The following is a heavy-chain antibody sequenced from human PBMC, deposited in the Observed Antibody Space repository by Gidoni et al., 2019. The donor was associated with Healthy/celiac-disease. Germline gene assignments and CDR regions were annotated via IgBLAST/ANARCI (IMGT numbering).Heavy chain of an antibody. V-gene: IGHV4-4*02. J-gene: IGHJ4*02. D-gene: IGHD6-13*01. CDR2: IYHSGST. CDR3: ARDAALRTFDY. Sequence: QLQLQESGPGLVKPSGTLSLTCPVSGGSISSSNWWSWVRQPPGKGLEWIGEIYHSGSTNYNPSLKRRVTIPVDRTKNQFSLRLSSVTAADTAVYYCARDAALRTFDYWGQGTLVTVSS. CDR1: GGSISSSNW.